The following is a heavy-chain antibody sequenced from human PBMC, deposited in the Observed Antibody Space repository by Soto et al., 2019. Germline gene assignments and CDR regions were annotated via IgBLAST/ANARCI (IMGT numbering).Heavy chain of an antibody. CDR1: GYSISSGYY. CDR2: IYYGGST. Sequence: SETLSLTCAVSGYSISSGYYWGWLRQPPGKGLEWIGSIYYGGSTYYNPSLNSRVTLSIDMTNNHVSLILNSVTAADTAVYYCARVGPWVPYYYDSSPYTFENWFDPWGQGTLVTVSS. D-gene: IGHD3-22*01. J-gene: IGHJ5*02. V-gene: IGHV4-38-2*01. CDR3: ARVGPWVPYYYDSSPYTFENWFDP.